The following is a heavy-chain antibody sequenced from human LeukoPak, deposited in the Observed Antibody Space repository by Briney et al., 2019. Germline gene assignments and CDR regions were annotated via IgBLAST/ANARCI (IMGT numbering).Heavy chain of an antibody. Sequence: SETLSLTCTVSGGSISSYYWSWIRQPPGKGLEWIGYIYYSGSTNYNPSLKSRVTTSVDTSKNQFSLKLSSVTAADTAVYYCARHLPTYDYGDYDAFDIWGQGTMVTVSS. CDR1: GGSISSYY. D-gene: IGHD4-17*01. CDR3: ARHLPTYDYGDYDAFDI. CDR2: IYYSGST. V-gene: IGHV4-59*08. J-gene: IGHJ3*02.